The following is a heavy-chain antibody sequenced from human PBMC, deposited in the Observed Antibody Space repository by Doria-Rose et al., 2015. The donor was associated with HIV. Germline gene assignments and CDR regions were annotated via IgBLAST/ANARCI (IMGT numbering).Heavy chain of an antibody. CDR2: INPRSGNR. V-gene: IGHV1-8*02. Sequence: QVQLVQSGAEVKKLGASVKVSCKAPGYNFSNYDINWVRKAPGQGLEWMGWINPRSGNRAYAPKFQGRVTMTRNTSMSTVYMEMRGLRSEDSAMYFCTRGYCGGSSCYGLFHFDLWGQGTLVTVSS. J-gene: IGHJ4*02. CDR1: GYNFSNYD. D-gene: IGHD2-2*01. CDR3: TRGYCGGSSCYGLFHFDL.